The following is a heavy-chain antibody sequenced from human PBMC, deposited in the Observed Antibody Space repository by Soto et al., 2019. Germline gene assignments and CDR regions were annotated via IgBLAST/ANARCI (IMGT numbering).Heavy chain of an antibody. CDR3: ARATSSSDKLGY. Sequence: QVQLVQSGAEVKKPGAAVKVSCKASGYTFTSYGISWVRQAPGQGLEWMGWINSHNGNTNYAQKLQGRVTMTTDTSTSTAYMELRSLRSDDTAMYYCARATSSSDKLGYWGQGTLVTVSS. V-gene: IGHV1-18*01. J-gene: IGHJ4*02. D-gene: IGHD6-13*01. CDR2: INSHNGNT. CDR1: GYTFTSYG.